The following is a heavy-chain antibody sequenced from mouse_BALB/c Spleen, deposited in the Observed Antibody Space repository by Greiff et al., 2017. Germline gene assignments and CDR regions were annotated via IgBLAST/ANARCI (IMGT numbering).Heavy chain of an antibody. CDR3: ARDRRDRYDAWFAY. D-gene: IGHD2-14*01. V-gene: IGHV5-6-3*01. CDR1: GFTFSSYG. Sequence: EVQRVESGGGLVQPGGSLKLSCAASGFTFSSYGMSWVRQTPDKRLELVATINSNGGSTYYPDSVKGRFTISRDNAKNTLYLQMSSLKSEDTAMYYCARDRRDRYDAWFAYWGQGTLVTVSA. CDR2: INSNGGST. J-gene: IGHJ3*01.